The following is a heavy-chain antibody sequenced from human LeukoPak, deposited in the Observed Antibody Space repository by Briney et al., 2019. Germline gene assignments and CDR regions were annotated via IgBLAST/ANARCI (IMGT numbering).Heavy chain of an antibody. CDR3: AKVPPILRWSFDY. CDR2: ITGGGGTT. D-gene: IGHD4-23*01. Sequence: GGSLRLSCAASGFTFSTYAMSWARRTPGKGLEWVSAITGGGGTTYYADSVKGRFTISRDNSKNTLYLQMNSLRAEDTAVYYCAKVPPILRWSFDYWGQGTLVTVSS. CDR1: GFTFSTYA. V-gene: IGHV3-23*01. J-gene: IGHJ4*02.